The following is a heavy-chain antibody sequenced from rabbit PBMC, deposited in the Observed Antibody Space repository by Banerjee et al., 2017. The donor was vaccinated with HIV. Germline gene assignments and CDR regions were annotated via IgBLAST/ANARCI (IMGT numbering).Heavy chain of an antibody. V-gene: IGHV1S40*01. J-gene: IGHJ4*01. D-gene: IGHD4-1*01. CDR2: INTGSGNT. Sequence: QSLEESGGDLVKPEGSLTLTCKASGFDFSGNALCWFRQAPGKGLEWIACINTGSGNTVYASWAKGRFTISKTSWTTVTLQMTSLTAADTATYFCARDLAGVIGWNFNLWGPGTLVTVS. CDR1: GFDFSGNA. CDR3: ARDLAGVIGWNFNL.